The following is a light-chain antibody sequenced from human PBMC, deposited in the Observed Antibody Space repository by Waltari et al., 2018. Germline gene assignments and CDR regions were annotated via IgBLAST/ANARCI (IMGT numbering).Light chain of an antibody. Sequence: DIQMTQSPSSHSASVGDRVTITCRASQSITTFLNWYQQKPGKAPKLLIYGASSLQSGVPSRFSGSGSGTDFTLTISSLQVEDFATYYCQQSYSSPYTFGQGTNLEIK. V-gene: IGKV1-39*01. CDR2: GAS. CDR1: QSITTF. J-gene: IGKJ2*01. CDR3: QQSYSSPYT.